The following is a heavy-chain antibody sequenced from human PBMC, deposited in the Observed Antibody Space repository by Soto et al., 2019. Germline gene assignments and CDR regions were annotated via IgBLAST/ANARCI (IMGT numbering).Heavy chain of an antibody. CDR2: IYYSGST. CDR1: GGSISSGDYY. D-gene: IGHD5-12*01. V-gene: IGHV4-30-4*01. Sequence: SETLSLTCTVSGGSISSGDYYWSWIRQPPGKGLEWIGYIYYSGSTYYNPSLKSRVTISVDTSKNQFSLKLSSVTAADTAVYYCARALPYEGFYYFDYWGQGTLVTVLL. CDR3: ARALPYEGFYYFDY. J-gene: IGHJ4*02.